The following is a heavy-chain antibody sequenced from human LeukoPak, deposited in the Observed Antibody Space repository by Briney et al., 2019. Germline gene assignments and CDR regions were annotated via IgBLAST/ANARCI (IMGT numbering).Heavy chain of an antibody. Sequence: GGSLRLSCAASGFTFSSYAMHWVRQAPGKGLEWVAVISYDGSNKYYADSVKGRFTISRDNSKNTLYLQMNSLRAEDTAVYYCARGGTLVVTLFDYWGQGTLVTVSS. V-gene: IGHV3-30-3*01. J-gene: IGHJ4*02. D-gene: IGHD3-22*01. CDR3: ARGGTLVVTLFDY. CDR1: GFTFSSYA. CDR2: ISYDGSNK.